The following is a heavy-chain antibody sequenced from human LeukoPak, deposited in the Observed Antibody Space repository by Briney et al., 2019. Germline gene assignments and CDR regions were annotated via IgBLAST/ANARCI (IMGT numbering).Heavy chain of an antibody. D-gene: IGHD4/OR15-4a*01. J-gene: IGHJ3*02. V-gene: IGHV3-21*01. Sequence: GGSLRLSCAAPGFTFSTYSMNWVRQAPGKGLEWVSSISSSSTYISHADSVKGRFTISRDNAKNSLYLQMNGLRVEDTAVYYCAREDYPKAFDIWGQGTMVTVSS. CDR3: AREDYPKAFDI. CDR2: ISSSSTYI. CDR1: GFTFSTYS.